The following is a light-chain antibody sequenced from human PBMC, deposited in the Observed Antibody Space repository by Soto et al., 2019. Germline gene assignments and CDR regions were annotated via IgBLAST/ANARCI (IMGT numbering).Light chain of an antibody. CDR1: QSISTW. V-gene: IGKV1-5*03. Sequence: DIQMTHSPFTLSASVGDIVTITCRASQSISTWLAWYQQKPGKAPKLLISKASSLESGVPSRFSGSGSGTEFTLTISSLQPDDFATYYCQQYNSYRTFGQGTKVDIK. CDR2: KAS. J-gene: IGKJ1*01. CDR3: QQYNSYRT.